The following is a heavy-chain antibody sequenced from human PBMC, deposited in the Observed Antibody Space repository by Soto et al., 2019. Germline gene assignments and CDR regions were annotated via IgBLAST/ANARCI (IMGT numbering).Heavy chain of an antibody. J-gene: IGHJ4*02. CDR2: ISSNGGST. Sequence: EVQLVESGGGLVQPGGSLRLSCAASGFTFSSYAMHWVRQAPGKGLEYVSAISSNGGSTYYANSVKGRFTISRDNSKNTLYLQMGSMRAEDMAVYYCARGPGYCCDYWGQGTLVTVSS. CDR3: ARGPGYCCDY. CDR1: GFTFSSYA. V-gene: IGHV3-64*01.